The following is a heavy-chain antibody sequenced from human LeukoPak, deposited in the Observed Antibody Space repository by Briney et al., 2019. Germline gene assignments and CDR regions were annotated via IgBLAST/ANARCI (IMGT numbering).Heavy chain of an antibody. V-gene: IGHV3-11*05. CDR2: ISSGSSYT. CDR1: GFTFSDYY. J-gene: IGHJ6*02. Sequence: GGSLRLSCAASGFTFSDYYMSWIRQAPGKGLEWVSYISSGSSYTNYADSVKGRFTISRDNAKNSLYLQMNSLRAEDTAVYYCARDLRDSSGSTGGYYYYYYGMDVWGQGTTVTVSS. D-gene: IGHD3-22*01. CDR3: ARDLRDSSGSTGGYYYYYYGMDV.